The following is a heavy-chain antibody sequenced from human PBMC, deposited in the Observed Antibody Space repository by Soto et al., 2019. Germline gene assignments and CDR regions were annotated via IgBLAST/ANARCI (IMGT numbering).Heavy chain of an antibody. Sequence: EVQLLDSGGGLVQPGGSLRLSCVVSGFTFDNYAMNWVRQAPGKGLEWVSSISGSGGSTYYADSVKGRFTISRDNSKNTLFVQMNNLRAEDTAIYYCARKGVYGAIYFDYWGRGSLVTVSS. V-gene: IGHV3-23*01. CDR3: ARKGVYGAIYFDY. CDR2: ISGSGGST. J-gene: IGHJ4*02. D-gene: IGHD4-17*01. CDR1: GFTFDNYA.